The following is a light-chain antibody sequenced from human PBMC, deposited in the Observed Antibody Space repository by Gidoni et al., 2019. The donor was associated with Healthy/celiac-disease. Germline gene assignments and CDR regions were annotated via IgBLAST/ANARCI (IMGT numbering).Light chain of an antibody. CDR3: QRYGSSPVT. V-gene: IGKV3-20*01. CDR2: GAS. Sequence: EIVLTQSPGTLSLSPGDRATLSCRASQSVSSSDLAWYQQKPGQAPRLLISGASSRATGIPDRFSGSGSGTDFTLTISRLEPEDFAVYYCQRYGSSPVTFGQGTKVEIK. J-gene: IGKJ1*01. CDR1: QSVSSSD.